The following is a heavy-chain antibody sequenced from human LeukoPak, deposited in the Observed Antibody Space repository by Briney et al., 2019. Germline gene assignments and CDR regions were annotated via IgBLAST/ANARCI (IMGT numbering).Heavy chain of an antibody. D-gene: IGHD6-13*01. J-gene: IGHJ4*02. CDR1: GGSISSYY. Sequence: PSETLSLTCTVSGGSISSYYWGWIRQPPGKGLEWIGSIYYSGSTYYNPSLKSRVTISVDTSKNQFSLKLSSVTAADTAVYYCARDARAAAGFFDYWGQGTLVTVSS. CDR3: ARDARAAAGFFDY. V-gene: IGHV4-39*07. CDR2: IYYSGST.